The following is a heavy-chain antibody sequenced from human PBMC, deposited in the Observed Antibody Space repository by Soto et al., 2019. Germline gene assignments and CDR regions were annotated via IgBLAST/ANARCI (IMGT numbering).Heavy chain of an antibody. D-gene: IGHD7-27*01. J-gene: IGHJ4*02. CDR3: AHSLIPNWGSRGAFDY. Sequence: QITLKESGPPLVKPTQTLTLTCTFSGFSLSTSGVGVGWIRQPPGKALEWLALIYWDDDKRYSPSLKSRLTITKATSKTQVVLTMTTMDPVDTATYYCAHSLIPNWGSRGAFDYWGQGTLVTVSS. CDR2: IYWDDDK. CDR1: GFSLSTSGVG. V-gene: IGHV2-5*02.